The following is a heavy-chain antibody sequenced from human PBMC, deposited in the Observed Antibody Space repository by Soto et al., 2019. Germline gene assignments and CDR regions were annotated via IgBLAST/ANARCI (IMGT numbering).Heavy chain of an antibody. CDR1: GFTFSSYA. CDR2: IGSSGGRT. Sequence: GGSLRLSCAASGFTFSSYAMSWVRQAPGKGQEWVSAIGSSGGRTSYADSVKGPFTISRDNSKNTLYLLMNSLRAEDTAVYYCAKGRSSGGGWNYGMDVWGQGTTVTVSS. CDR3: AKGRSSGGGWNYGMDV. J-gene: IGHJ6*02. V-gene: IGHV3-23*01. D-gene: IGHD6-19*01.